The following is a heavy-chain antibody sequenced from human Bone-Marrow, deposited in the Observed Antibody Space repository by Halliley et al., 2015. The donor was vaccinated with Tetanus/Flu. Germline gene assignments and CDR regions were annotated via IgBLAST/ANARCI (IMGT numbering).Heavy chain of an antibody. CDR1: GGSITSYY. J-gene: IGHJ6*02. V-gene: IGHV4-59*01. CDR3: ARFLVIPAAIPYYYGMDV. Sequence: TLSLTCTVSGGSITSYYWSWIRQPPGKGLECLGFIFYTGSTSYNPSLNSRVTISVDTSKNQFSLKLGSVTAADTAVYYCARFLVIPAAIPYYYGMDVWGQGTTVTVSS. D-gene: IGHD2-2*01. CDR2: IFYTGST.